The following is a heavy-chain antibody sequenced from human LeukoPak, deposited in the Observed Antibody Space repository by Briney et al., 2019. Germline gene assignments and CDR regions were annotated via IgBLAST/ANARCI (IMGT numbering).Heavy chain of an antibody. CDR1: GYTLTELS. J-gene: IGHJ5*02. CDR3: ATYLNALTRWFDP. Sequence: GASVKVSCKVSGYTLTELSMHWVRQAPGKGLEWMGGSDPEDGETIYAQKFQGRVTMTEDTSTDTAYMELSSLRSEDTAVYYCATYLNALTRWFDPWGQGTLVTVSS. V-gene: IGHV1-24*01. D-gene: IGHD3-3*02. CDR2: SDPEDGET.